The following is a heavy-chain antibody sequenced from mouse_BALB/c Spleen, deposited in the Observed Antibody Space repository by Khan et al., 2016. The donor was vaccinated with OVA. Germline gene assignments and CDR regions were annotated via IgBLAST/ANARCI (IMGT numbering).Heavy chain of an antibody. J-gene: IGHJ2*01. CDR3: ARDRIDY. CDR1: GYTFTSYW. Sequence: QVQLKQSGAELAKPGASVKMSCTASGYTFTSYWMHWIKQRPGQGLEWIGYINPTSGYTDYNQKFKGKATLTADKSSSTAYMQLSSLTSDDSAVYYCARDRIDYWGQGTALTVSA. CDR2: INPTSGYT. V-gene: IGHV1-7*01.